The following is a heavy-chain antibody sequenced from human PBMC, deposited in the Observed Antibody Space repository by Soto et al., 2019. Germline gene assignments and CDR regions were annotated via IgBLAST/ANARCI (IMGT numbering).Heavy chain of an antibody. Sequence: QVQLVESGGGVVQPGRSLRLSCAASGFTFSNYGMHWVRQAPGKGLEWVAVISYHGSDKYYADSVKGRLTISRDNSKNTLYLQMDSLRAEDTAVYYCAKDPLTTTVTTVGYWGQGTLVTVSS. D-gene: IGHD4-17*01. CDR3: AKDPLTTTVTTVGY. J-gene: IGHJ4*02. V-gene: IGHV3-30*18. CDR2: ISYHGSDK. CDR1: GFTFSNYG.